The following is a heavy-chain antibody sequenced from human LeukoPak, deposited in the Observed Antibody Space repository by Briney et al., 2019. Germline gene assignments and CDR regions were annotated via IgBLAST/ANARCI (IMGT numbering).Heavy chain of an antibody. V-gene: IGHV6-1*01. D-gene: IGHD7-27*01. CDR3: SRELAWGPVDF. CDR1: GDSVSSNSAA. J-gene: IGHJ4*02. CDR2: TYYRSGWYN. Sequence: PSQTLSLTCAISGDSVSSNSAAWGWIRQSPSRGLEWLGRTYYRSGWYNDYALSLKSRITISPDSSKNQVSLQLSSVTPEDTAVYYCSRELAWGPVDFWGQGTLVTVSS.